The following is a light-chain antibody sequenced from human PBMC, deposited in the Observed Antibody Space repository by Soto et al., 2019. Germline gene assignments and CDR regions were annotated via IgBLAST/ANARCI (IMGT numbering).Light chain of an antibody. Sequence: QSVLTQPRSVSGSPGQSVTISCTGTSSDSDVNDYKFFSWYQQHPGKAPKLIIFDVSERPSGVPDRFSASKSGNTASLSISGLQAEDEADYYCCSYAGTYSYVFGSGTKLTVL. J-gene: IGLJ1*01. V-gene: IGLV2-11*01. CDR2: DVS. CDR3: CSYAGTYSYV. CDR1: SSDSDVNDYKF.